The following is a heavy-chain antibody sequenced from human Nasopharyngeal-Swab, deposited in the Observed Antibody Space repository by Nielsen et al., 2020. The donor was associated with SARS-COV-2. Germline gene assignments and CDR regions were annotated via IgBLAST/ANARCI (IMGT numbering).Heavy chain of an antibody. CDR3: ARGKGQQLAY. Sequence: SETLSLTCSVSGGSVSSRSYYWSWIRQPPGQGLEWIGYISYSGSTNYNPSLKSRVTISVDTSKNQFSLKLSSVTAADTSVYYCARGKGQQLAYWGQGTLVTVSS. J-gene: IGHJ4*02. CDR1: GGSVSSRSYY. V-gene: IGHV4-61*01. D-gene: IGHD6-13*01. CDR2: ISYSGST.